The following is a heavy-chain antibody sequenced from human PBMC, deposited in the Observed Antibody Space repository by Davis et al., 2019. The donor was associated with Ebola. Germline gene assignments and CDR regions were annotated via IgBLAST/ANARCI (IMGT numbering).Heavy chain of an antibody. CDR3: ARLSGTSDFDF. CDR2: ISYDGWTK. V-gene: IGHV3-30*04. D-gene: IGHD1-14*01. CDR1: AFSFRDDA. Sequence: GGSLRLSCPASAFSFRDDAMHWVRQAPGKGLEWVAVISYDGWTKYHAGSVRGRFTISRDNSRDTLYLQMNSLKSEDTAVYYCARLSGTSDFDFWGHGIVVTVSA. J-gene: IGHJ4*01.